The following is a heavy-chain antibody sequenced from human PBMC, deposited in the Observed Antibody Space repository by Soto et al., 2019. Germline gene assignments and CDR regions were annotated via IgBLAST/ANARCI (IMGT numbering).Heavy chain of an antibody. CDR1: GFSFISYS. V-gene: IGHV3-21*01. J-gene: IGHJ3*02. Sequence: GSLRLSCAASGFSFISYSMNWVRQSPGKGLEWVSSISSSSSYIYYADSVKGRFTISRDNAKNSLYLQMNSLRAEDTAVYYCAREYYGSGSYYSTLDAFDIWGQGTMVTVSS. CDR3: AREYYGSGSYYSTLDAFDI. D-gene: IGHD3-10*01. CDR2: ISSSSSYI.